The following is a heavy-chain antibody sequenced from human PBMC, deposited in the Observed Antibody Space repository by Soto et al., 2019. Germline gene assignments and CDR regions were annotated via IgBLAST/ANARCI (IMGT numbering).Heavy chain of an antibody. V-gene: IGHV4-4*02. CDR3: VCNGYYSLEY. Sequence: QVQLQESGPGLVKPSGTLSLTCAVSGDSMTSSDWWSWVRQASGKGLEWIGEIHYSGDINYDPSLRSRVTISVDRSKNQFSLNLSSVTAADTAVYFCVCNGYYSLEYWGQGTLVIVSP. D-gene: IGHD3-22*01. CDR2: IHYSGDI. J-gene: IGHJ4*02. CDR1: GDSMTSSDW.